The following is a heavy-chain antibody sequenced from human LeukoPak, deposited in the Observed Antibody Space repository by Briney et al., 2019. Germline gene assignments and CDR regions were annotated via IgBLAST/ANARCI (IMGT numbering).Heavy chain of an antibody. J-gene: IGHJ6*02. Sequence: GGSLRLSCAASGFTFSSYAMSWVRQAPGKGLEWVSAISGSGGSTYYADSVKGRFTISRDNSKNTLYLQMNSLRAEDTAVYYCARLLDPLGYRDYVWGSYRYYYGMDVWGQGTTVTVSS. V-gene: IGHV3-23*01. CDR2: ISGSGGST. D-gene: IGHD3-16*02. CDR3: ARLLDPLGYRDYVWGSYRYYYGMDV. CDR1: GFTFSSYA.